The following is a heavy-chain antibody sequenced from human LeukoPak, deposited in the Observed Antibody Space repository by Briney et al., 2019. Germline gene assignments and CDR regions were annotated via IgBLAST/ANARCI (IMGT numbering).Heavy chain of an antibody. CDR2: ISGSGGST. V-gene: IGHV3-23*01. CDR1: GFTFSSYA. D-gene: IGHD2-21*02. J-gene: IGHJ4*02. CDR3: AKGHVVVTAIIVFDY. Sequence: GRSLRLSCAASGFTFSSYAMSWVRQAPGKGLEWVSAISGSGGSTYYADSVKGRFTISRDNSENTLYLQMNSLRAEDTAVYYCAKGHVVVTAIIVFDYWGQGTLVTVSS.